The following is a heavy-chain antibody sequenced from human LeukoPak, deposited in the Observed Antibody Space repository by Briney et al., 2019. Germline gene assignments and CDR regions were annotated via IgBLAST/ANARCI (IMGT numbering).Heavy chain of an antibody. Sequence: VASVTVSCKASGYTFTDYYVHWVRQAPGQGLEWMGRINPNSGGTERAQKFHGRFTMTRDTSTGTAYMELSRLKSDDTAMYYCARGNSGHEWVGAAYWGQGTLVTVSS. D-gene: IGHD5-12*01. J-gene: IGHJ4*02. CDR3: ARGNSGHEWVGAAY. CDR2: INPNSGGT. V-gene: IGHV1-2*06. CDR1: GYTFTDYY.